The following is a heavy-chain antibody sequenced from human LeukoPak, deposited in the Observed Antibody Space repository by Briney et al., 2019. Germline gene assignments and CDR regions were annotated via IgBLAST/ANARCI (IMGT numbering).Heavy chain of an antibody. CDR2: ISSSGSTI. J-gene: IGHJ3*02. V-gene: IGHV3-11*04. Sequence: GGSLRLSCAASGFTFSDYYMSWIRQAPGKGLEWVSYISSSGSTIYYADSVKGRFTISRDNAKNSLYLQMNSLRAEDTAVYYCARDFGRCSGGSCYRGGAFDIWGQGTMVTVSS. CDR1: GFTFSDYY. CDR3: ARDFGRCSGGSCYRGGAFDI. D-gene: IGHD2-15*01.